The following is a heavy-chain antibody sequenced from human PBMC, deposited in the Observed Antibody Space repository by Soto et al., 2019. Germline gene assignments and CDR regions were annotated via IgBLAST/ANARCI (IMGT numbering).Heavy chain of an antibody. CDR1: GGSLSGYH. CDR3: ARGPRYCGGDCDY. Sequence: VQLQQWGAGLLKPSETLSLTCASHGGSLSGYHWSWLRQPPGKGLEWIGEDDHGGNTDYHPSHKSQVIISMDTSKNQFSLRLNFVTTAGTGVYDCARGPRYCGGDCDYWGQGTLVTVSS. V-gene: IGHV4-34*01. D-gene: IGHD2-21*01. J-gene: IGHJ4*02. CDR2: DDHGGNT.